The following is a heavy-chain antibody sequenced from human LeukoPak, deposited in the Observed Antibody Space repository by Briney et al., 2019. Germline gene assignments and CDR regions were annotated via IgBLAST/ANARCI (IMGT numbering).Heavy chain of an antibody. V-gene: IGHV5-51*01. CDR2: IYPGDSDT. D-gene: IGHD1-26*01. CDR1: GYSFTSYW. CDR3: ARTRGGSYYPGSAFDI. J-gene: IGHJ3*02. Sequence: GESLKISCKGSGYSFTSYWIGWVRQMPGKGLEWMGIIYPGDSDTRYSPSFQGQVTISADKSISTAYLQWSSLKASDTAMYHCARTRGGSYYPGSAFDIWGQGTMVTVSS.